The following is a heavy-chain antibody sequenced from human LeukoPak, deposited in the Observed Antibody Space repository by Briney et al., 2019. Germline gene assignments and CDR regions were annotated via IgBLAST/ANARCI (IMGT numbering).Heavy chain of an antibody. D-gene: IGHD3-22*01. J-gene: IGHJ2*01. CDR1: GGSISSYY. V-gene: IGHV4-59*01. CDR2: IYYSGSN. Sequence: PSETLSLTCTVSGGSISSYYWSWIRQPPGKGLEWIGYIYYSGSNNYNPSLKSRATIPVDTSKNQFSRKMSPVTAADTAVYYCARVAGQYYGCSGYQWYFDLWGRGALVTVSS. CDR3: ARVAGQYYGCSGYQWYFDL.